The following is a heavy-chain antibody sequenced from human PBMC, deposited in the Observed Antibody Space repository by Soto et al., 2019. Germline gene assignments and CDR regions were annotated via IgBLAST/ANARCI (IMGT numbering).Heavy chain of an antibody. V-gene: IGHV4-4*02. Sequence: QVQLQESGPGLVKPSGTLSLTCAVSSGSISSSNWWSWVHQPPGKGLEWIGEIYHSGSTNYNPSPKSRGTIAGDKAKNQFALKLSSVTAADTAVYYCAVEAGGTTGLPRGGGAFDIWGQGTMVTVSS. CDR3: AVEAGGTTGLPRGGGAFDI. J-gene: IGHJ3*02. CDR1: SGSISSSNW. D-gene: IGHD1-7*01. CDR2: IYHSGST.